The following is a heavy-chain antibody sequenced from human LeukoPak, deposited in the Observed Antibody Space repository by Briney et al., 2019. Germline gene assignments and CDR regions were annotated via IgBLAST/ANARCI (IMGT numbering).Heavy chain of an antibody. CDR2: ISAYNGNT. CDR3: ARGGLRSRIDY. Sequence: ASVKVSCKASGYTFTSYGISWVRQAPGQGLEWMGWISAYNGNTSYAQKLQGRVTMTRDTSKNTAYMELKSLRSDDTAVYCCARGGLRSRIDYWGEGTLVTVSS. J-gene: IGHJ4*02. CDR1: GYTFTSYG. V-gene: IGHV1-18*01. D-gene: IGHD4-17*01.